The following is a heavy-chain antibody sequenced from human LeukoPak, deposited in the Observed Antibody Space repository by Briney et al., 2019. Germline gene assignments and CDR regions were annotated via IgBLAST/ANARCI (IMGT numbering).Heavy chain of an antibody. CDR1: GGTFSSYA. J-gene: IGHJ5*02. V-gene: IGHV1-69*13. CDR3: ARLGMVRGVISRFEP. CDR2: IIPIFGTA. D-gene: IGHD3-10*01. Sequence: GASVKVSCKASGGTFSSYAISWVRQAPGQGLEWMGGIIPIFGTANYAQKFQGRVTITADESTSTAYMELSSLRSEDTAVYYCARLGMVRGVISRFEPWGQGTLVTVSS.